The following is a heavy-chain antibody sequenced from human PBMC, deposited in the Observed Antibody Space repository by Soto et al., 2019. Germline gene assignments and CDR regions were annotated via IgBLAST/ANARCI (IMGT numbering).Heavy chain of an antibody. CDR3: AREKGYISGPKNFDS. V-gene: IGHV4-30-4*01. Sequence: SETLSLTCTVSGGSVSSGDYFWSWIRQPPGKGLEWIGYIYDSGSSYYNPSLKSRVTMSVDTSKNQFSLKLRSVTAADTAMYYCAREKGYISGPKNFDSWGQGTLVTV. J-gene: IGHJ4*02. CDR2: IYDSGSS. D-gene: IGHD5-12*01. CDR1: GGSVSSGDYF.